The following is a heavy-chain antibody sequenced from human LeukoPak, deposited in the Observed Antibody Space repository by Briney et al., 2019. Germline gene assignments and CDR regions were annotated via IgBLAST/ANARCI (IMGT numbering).Heavy chain of an antibody. Sequence: SSETLSLTCAVYGGSFSGYHWSWIRQPPGKGLEWIGQINHSGSTNYNPSLKSRVTILVDTSKNQFSLRLSSVTAADTAVYYCARDGSAGEGWFDPWGQGTLVTVSS. J-gene: IGHJ5*02. V-gene: IGHV4-34*01. D-gene: IGHD3-10*01. CDR1: GGSFSGYH. CDR3: ARDGSAGEGWFDP. CDR2: INHSGST.